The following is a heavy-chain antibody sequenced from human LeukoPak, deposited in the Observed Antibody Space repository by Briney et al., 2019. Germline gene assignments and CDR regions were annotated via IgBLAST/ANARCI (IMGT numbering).Heavy chain of an antibody. V-gene: IGHV7-4-1*02. CDR1: GYTFTNYY. J-gene: IGHJ4*02. CDR3: ARTYYYGSGSYIDY. CDR2: INTNTGNP. D-gene: IGHD3-10*01. Sequence: ASVKVSCKASGYTFTNYYMHWVRQAPGQWLEWMGWINTNTGNPTYAQGFTGRFVFSLDTSVSTAYLQISSLKAEDTAVYYCARTYYYGSGSYIDYWGQGTLVTVSS.